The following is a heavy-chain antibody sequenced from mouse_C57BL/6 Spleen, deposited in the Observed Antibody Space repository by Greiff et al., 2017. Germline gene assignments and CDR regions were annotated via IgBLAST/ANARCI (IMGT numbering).Heavy chain of an antibody. Sequence: EVKLVESGPGMVKPSQSLSLTCTVTGYSITSGYDWHWIRHFPGNKLEWMGYISYSGSTNYNPSLKSRISITHDTSKNHFFLKLNSVTTEDTATYYCARRGYYGNFDYWGQGTTLTVSS. CDR1: GYSITSGYD. CDR2: ISYSGST. J-gene: IGHJ2*01. D-gene: IGHD2-1*01. V-gene: IGHV3-1*01. CDR3: ARRGYYGNFDY.